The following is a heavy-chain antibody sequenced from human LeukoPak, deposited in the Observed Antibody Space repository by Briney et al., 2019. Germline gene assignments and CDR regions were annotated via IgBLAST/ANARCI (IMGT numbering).Heavy chain of an antibody. V-gene: IGHV3-48*01. CDR2: ITSSSSII. CDR3: APQGRRDLLISADF. Sequence: GGSLRLSCAASGFAFGTYSMNWVRQAPGKGLEWISFITSSSSIIYYADSVKGRFTISRDNAKNSLYLQMNSLRAEDTALYYCAPQGRRDLLISADFWGQGTLVTVSS. CDR1: GFAFGTYS. D-gene: IGHD1-26*01. J-gene: IGHJ4*02.